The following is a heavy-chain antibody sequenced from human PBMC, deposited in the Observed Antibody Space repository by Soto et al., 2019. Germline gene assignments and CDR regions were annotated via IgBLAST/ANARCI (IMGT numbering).Heavy chain of an antibody. CDR3: ALRYCSRTTCPPLNSYFYLDV. J-gene: IGHJ6*04. Sequence: GGSLRLSCAASEFTFSNYAMTWVRQAPGKGLEWVSGISSSGGTTFYAGSVKGRFVISRDNSKNTLYLQMNSLRAEDTAVYYCALRYCSRTTCPPLNSYFYLDVWGKGTTVTVSS. V-gene: IGHV3-23*01. CDR2: ISSSGGTT. D-gene: IGHD2-2*01. CDR1: EFTFSNYA.